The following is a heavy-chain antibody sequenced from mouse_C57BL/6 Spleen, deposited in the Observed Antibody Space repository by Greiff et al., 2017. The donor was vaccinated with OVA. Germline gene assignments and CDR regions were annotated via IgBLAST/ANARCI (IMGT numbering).Heavy chain of an antibody. Sequence: QVQLQQPGAELVKPGASVKLSCKASGYTFTSYWMHWVKQRPGQGLEWIGMIHPNSGSTNYNEKFKSKATLTVDKSSSTAYMQLSSLTSEDSAVYYCARCCYYGSTPWLAYWGQGTLVTVSS. CDR1: GYTFTSYW. J-gene: IGHJ3*01. CDR2: IHPNSGST. D-gene: IGHD1-1*01. V-gene: IGHV1-64*01. CDR3: ARCCYYGSTPWLAY.